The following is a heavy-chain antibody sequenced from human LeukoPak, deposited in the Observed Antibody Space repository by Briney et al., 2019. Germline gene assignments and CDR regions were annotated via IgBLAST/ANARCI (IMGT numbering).Heavy chain of an antibody. CDR3: ARGYYDFWSGSDAFDI. V-gene: IGHV3-30-3*01. CDR2: ISYDGSNK. J-gene: IGHJ3*02. D-gene: IGHD3-3*01. CDR1: GFTFSSYA. Sequence: GGSLRLSCAASGFTFSSYAMHWVRQAPGKGLERVAVISYDGSNKYYADSAKGRFTISRDNSKNTLYLQMNSLRAEDTAVYYCARGYYDFWSGSDAFDIWAKGQWSPSLQ.